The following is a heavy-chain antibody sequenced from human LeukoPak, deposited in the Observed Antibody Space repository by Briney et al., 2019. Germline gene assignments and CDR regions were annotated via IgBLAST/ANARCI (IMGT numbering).Heavy chain of an antibody. J-gene: IGHJ6*02. CDR3: ARQQYLTSSSWYLATEYYYYGMDV. CDR1: GGSISSGGYY. V-gene: IGHV4-31*03. Sequence: PSETLSLTCTVSGGSISSGGYYWSWIRQHPGKGLEWIGYIYYSGSTYYNPSLKSRVTISVDTSKNQFSLKLSSVTAADTAVYYCARQQYLTSSSWYLATEYYYYGMDVWGQGTTVTVSS. D-gene: IGHD6-13*01. CDR2: IYYSGST.